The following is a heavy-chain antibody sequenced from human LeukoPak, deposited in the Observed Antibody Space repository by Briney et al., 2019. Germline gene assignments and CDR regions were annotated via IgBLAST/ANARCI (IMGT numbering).Heavy chain of an antibody. CDR2: MSKSGST. J-gene: IGHJ3*02. CDR3: ATDSSGWAYDDFDI. Sequence: SETLSPTCSVSGGSISSFYWSWIRQPPGKGLEWIGFMSKSGSTNYNPSLKSRVTISVDTAKNQFSLKLTSVTAADTAVYYCATDSSGWAYDDFDIWGQGTMVTVSS. CDR1: GGSISSFY. V-gene: IGHV4-59*01. D-gene: IGHD6-19*01.